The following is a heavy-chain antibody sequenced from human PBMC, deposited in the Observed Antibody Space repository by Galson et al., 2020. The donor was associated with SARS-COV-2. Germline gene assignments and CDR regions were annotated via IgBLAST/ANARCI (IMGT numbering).Heavy chain of an antibody. D-gene: IGHD3-10*02. V-gene: IGHV3-23*01. CDR2: INDKGDKT. CDR1: GFNFKDYA. Sequence: GGSLRLSCAASGFNFKDYAMAWVRQAPGKGLEWLSGINDKGDKTSYAASVRGRFTTSRDNSKNTLYLQLDSLRVEDTAKYFCVKDHVLATLRLRPRPFFYFEYWGQGTVIAVSS. CDR3: VKDHVLATLRLRPRPFFYFEY. J-gene: IGHJ4*02.